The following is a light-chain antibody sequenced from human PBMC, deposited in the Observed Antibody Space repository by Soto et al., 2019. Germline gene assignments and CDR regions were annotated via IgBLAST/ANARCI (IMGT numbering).Light chain of an antibody. V-gene: IGKV1-39*01. CDR2: AAS. Sequence: DIQMTQSPSSLSASVGDRVTITCRASQSISSYLNWYQQKPGKAPQLLIYAASTLQSGVPSRFSGSGSGTNFSLTINSLQPEDYATYYCQQSYNIQALTFGGGTKVDIK. CDR3: QQSYNIQALT. CDR1: QSISSY. J-gene: IGKJ4*01.